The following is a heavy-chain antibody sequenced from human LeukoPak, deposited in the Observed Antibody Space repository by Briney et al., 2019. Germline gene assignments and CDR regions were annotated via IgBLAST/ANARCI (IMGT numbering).Heavy chain of an antibody. CDR3: ARGRLGEWFYYYYYGMDV. D-gene: IGHD3-16*01. Sequence: SETLSLTCTVSGGSISSSSYYWGWIRQPPGKGLEWIGSIYYSGSTYYNPSLKSRVTISVDTSKNQFSLKLSSVTAADTAVYYCARGRLGEWFYYYYYGMDVWGQGTTVTVSS. V-gene: IGHV4-39*01. CDR1: GGSISSSSYY. CDR2: IYYSGST. J-gene: IGHJ6*02.